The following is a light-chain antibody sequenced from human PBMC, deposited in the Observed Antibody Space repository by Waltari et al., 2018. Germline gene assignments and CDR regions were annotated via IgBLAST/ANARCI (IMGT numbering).Light chain of an antibody. Sequence: QSALTQPASVSGSPGQSIPISCTGPTHVIGNYQLVSWYQQHPGKVPNLMIYEVSERPSGVSNPFSGSKSGNTASLTISGLQAEDEADYYCCSYGGGTTFVVFGGGTKLTVL. CDR2: EVS. V-gene: IGLV2-23*02. CDR1: THVIGNYQL. CDR3: CSYGGGTTFVV. J-gene: IGLJ2*01.